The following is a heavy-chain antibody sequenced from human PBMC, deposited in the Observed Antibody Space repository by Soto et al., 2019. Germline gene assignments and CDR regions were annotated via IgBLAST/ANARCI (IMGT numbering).Heavy chain of an antibody. Sequence: GSLRLSCAASGFTSTRYSMNWVRQAPGKGLEWVSSISSTTNYIYYGDSMKGRFTISRDNAKNSLYLEMNSLRAEDTAVYYCARESEDLTSNFDYWGQGTLVTV. J-gene: IGHJ4*02. CDR3: ARESEDLTSNFDY. CDR1: GFTSTRYS. V-gene: IGHV3-21*06. CDR2: ISSTTNYI.